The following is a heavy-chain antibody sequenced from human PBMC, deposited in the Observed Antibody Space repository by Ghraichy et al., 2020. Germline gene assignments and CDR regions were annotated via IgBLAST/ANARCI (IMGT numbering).Heavy chain of an antibody. V-gene: IGHV4-4*09. Sequence: SETLSLTCTVSGASISSYYWSWIRQAPGKGLEWIAYIHTSGSTNYKASLKSRVSISLDKSKNQFSLNLRSVTAADTAVYYCARPGLGRSYNYGFDLRGQGTMVTVAS. J-gene: IGHJ3*01. D-gene: IGHD5-24*01. CDR2: IHTSGST. CDR3: ARPGLGRSYNYGFDL. CDR1: GASISSYY.